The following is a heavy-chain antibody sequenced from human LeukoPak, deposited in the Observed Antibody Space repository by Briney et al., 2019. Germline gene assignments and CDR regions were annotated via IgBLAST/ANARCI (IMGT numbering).Heavy chain of an antibody. CDR3: AKDEGSGRTLDY. D-gene: IGHD2-15*01. J-gene: IGHJ4*02. CDR1: GFTFSTYG. CDR2: IRYDGSNK. V-gene: IGHV3-30*02. Sequence: GGSLRLSCAASGFTFSTYGIHWVRQAPGKGLEWVAFIRYDGSNKYYEDSVKGRFTISRDNSKNTVYPQMNSLRAEDTAVYYCAKDEGSGRTLDYWGQGTLVTVSS.